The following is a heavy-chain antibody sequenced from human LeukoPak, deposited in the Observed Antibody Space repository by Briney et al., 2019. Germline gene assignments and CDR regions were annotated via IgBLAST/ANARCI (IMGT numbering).Heavy chain of an antibody. CDR3: ARDLNEWSRYYYYYYYMDV. Sequence: ASVKVSCKASGGTFSSYAISWVRQAPGRGLEWMGGIIPIFGTANYAQKFQGRVTITADESTSTAYMELSSLRSEDTAVYYCARDLNEWSRYYYYYYYMDVWGKGTTVTVSS. J-gene: IGHJ6*03. CDR2: IIPIFGTA. CDR1: GGTFSSYA. D-gene: IGHD3-3*01. V-gene: IGHV1-69*13.